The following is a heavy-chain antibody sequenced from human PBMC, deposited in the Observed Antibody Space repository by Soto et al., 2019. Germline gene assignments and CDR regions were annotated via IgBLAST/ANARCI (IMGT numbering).Heavy chain of an antibody. D-gene: IGHD6-13*01. CDR3: ARGQGHSSSWAADY. J-gene: IGHJ4*02. Sequence: ASVKVSCKASGYTFTSYDINWVRQAPGQRLEWMGWINAGNGNTKYSQKFQGRVTITRDTSASTAYMELSSLRSEDTAVYYCARGQGHSSSWAADYWGQGTLVTV. V-gene: IGHV1-3*01. CDR1: GYTFTSYD. CDR2: INAGNGNT.